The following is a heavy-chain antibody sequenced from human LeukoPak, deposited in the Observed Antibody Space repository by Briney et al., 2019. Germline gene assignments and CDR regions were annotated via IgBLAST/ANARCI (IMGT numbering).Heavy chain of an antibody. CDR2: ISAYNGNT. V-gene: IGHV1-18*01. D-gene: IGHD3-22*01. Sequence: ASVKVSCKASGGTFSSNAISWVRQAPGQGLEWMGWISAYNGNTNYAQKLQGRVTMTTDTSTSTAYMELRSLRSDDTAVYYCARVGGAHYYDSSGYDYWGQGTLVTVSS. CDR3: ARVGGAHYYDSSGYDY. CDR1: GGTFSSNA. J-gene: IGHJ4*02.